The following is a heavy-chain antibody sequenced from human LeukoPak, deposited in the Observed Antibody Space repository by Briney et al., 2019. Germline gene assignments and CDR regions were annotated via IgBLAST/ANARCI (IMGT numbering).Heavy chain of an antibody. D-gene: IGHD3-10*01. CDR1: GFTFSSYA. J-gene: IGHJ4*02. Sequence: GGSLRLSCAASGFTFSSYAMSWVRQAPGNGLEWVSAISGSGGSTYYADSVKGRFTISRDNSKNTLYLQMNSLRAEDTAVYYCAKDRGYYYGSVSHFDYWGQGTLVTVSP. CDR3: AKDRGYYYGSVSHFDY. V-gene: IGHV3-23*01. CDR2: ISGSGGST.